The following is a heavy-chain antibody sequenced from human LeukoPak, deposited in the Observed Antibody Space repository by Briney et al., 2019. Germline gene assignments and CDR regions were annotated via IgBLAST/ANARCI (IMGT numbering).Heavy chain of an antibody. CDR2: IYTSGST. J-gene: IGHJ3*02. Sequence: SETLSLTCTGSGGSISSYYWSWIRQPAGKGLEWIGRIYTSGSTNYNPSLKSRVTMSVDTSKNQFSLKLSSVTAADTAVYYCAREVTYYYDSSGYEDAFDIWGQGTMVTVSS. V-gene: IGHV4-4*07. CDR1: GGSISSYY. CDR3: AREVTYYYDSSGYEDAFDI. D-gene: IGHD3-22*01.